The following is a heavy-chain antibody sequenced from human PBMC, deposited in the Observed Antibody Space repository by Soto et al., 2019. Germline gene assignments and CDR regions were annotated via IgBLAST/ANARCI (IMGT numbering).Heavy chain of an antibody. Sequence: GGSLRLSCAASGFTFSSYSMNWVRQAPGKGLEWVSSISSSSSYIYYADSVKGRFTISRDNAKNSLYLQMNSLRAEDTAVYYCARVLNNPDIVATTPCFDYWGQGTLVTVSS. CDR2: ISSSSSYI. CDR1: GFTFSSYS. D-gene: IGHD5-12*01. CDR3: ARVLNNPDIVATTPCFDY. V-gene: IGHV3-21*01. J-gene: IGHJ4*02.